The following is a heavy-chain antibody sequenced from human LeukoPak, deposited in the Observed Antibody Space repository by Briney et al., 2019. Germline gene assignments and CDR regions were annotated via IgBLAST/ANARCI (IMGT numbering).Heavy chain of an antibody. CDR2: IIPIFGTA. CDR3: ARPTNTAMAPTYYYYGMDV. J-gene: IGHJ6*02. V-gene: IGHV1-69*13. Sequence: SVKVSCKASGGTFSSYAISWVRQAPGQGLEWMGGIIPIFGTANYAQKFQGRVTITADESTSTAYMELSSLRSEDTAVYYCARPTNTAMAPTYYYYGMDVWGQGTTVTVSS. CDR1: GGTFSSYA. D-gene: IGHD5-18*01.